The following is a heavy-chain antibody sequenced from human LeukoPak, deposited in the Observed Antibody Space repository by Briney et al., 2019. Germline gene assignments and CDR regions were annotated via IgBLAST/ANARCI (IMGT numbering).Heavy chain of an antibody. CDR3: ATDPLDGYTSGWYSFDC. J-gene: IGHJ4*02. V-gene: IGHV1-2*02. D-gene: IGHD6-19*01. CDR1: GYTFTAYY. Sequence: ASVKVSCKASGYTFTAYYMHWVRQAPGQGLEWMGWINPSSGGTNYAQKFQDRVTTTRETSISTASMELNRLRSDDTAVYYCATDPLDGYTSGWYSFDCWGQGTLVTVAS. CDR2: INPSSGGT.